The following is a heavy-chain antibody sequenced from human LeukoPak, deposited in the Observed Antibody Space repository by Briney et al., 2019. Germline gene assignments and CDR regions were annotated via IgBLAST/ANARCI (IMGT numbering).Heavy chain of an antibody. Sequence: PGGSLRLSCAASGFTFDDYGMSWVRQAPGKGLEWVSGINLSGSSRGYADSVKGRFTISRDSAKKFLYLQMNTLRVEDTALYYCARVDRSADYSLDYWGQGSLVTVSS. CDR2: INLSGSSR. CDR1: GFTFDDYG. V-gene: IGHV3-20*04. CDR3: ARVDRSADYSLDY. J-gene: IGHJ4*02. D-gene: IGHD3-22*01.